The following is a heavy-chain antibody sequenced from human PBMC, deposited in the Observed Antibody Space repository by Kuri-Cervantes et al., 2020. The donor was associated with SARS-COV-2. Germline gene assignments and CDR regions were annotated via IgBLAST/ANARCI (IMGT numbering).Heavy chain of an antibody. CDR2: ISSSSSQR. CDR1: GFTFSTYS. J-gene: IGHJ4*02. D-gene: IGHD3-16*01. V-gene: IGHV3-21*01. Sequence: LSLTCAASGFTFSTYSMTWVRQAPGKGLEWVSSISSSSSQRYYVDSVKGRFTISRDNAKNSLYLQMNSLRAEDTAVYYCATAVREPFGGYWGQGTLVTVSS. CDR3: ATAVREPFGGY.